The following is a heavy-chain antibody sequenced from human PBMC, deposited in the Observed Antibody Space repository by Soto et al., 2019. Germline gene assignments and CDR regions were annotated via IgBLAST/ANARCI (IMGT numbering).Heavy chain of an antibody. J-gene: IGHJ6*02. D-gene: IGHD2-15*01. Sequence: SETLSLTCTVSGGSISSYYWSWIRQPPGKGLEWIGYIYYSGSTNYNPSLKSRVTISVDTSKNQFSLKLSSVTAADTAVYYCARDKGGSPSVYYYYGMDVWGQGTTVPVSS. CDR2: IYYSGST. V-gene: IGHV4-59*01. CDR3: ARDKGGSPSVYYYYGMDV. CDR1: GGSISSYY.